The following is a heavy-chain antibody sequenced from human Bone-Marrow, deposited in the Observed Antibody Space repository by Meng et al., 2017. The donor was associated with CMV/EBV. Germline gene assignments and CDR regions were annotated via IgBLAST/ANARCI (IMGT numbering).Heavy chain of an antibody. Sequence: GESLKISCAASGFTFSSYWMSWVRQAPGKGLEWVANIKQDGSEKYYVASVKGRFTISRDNAKNSLYLQMNSLRAEDTAVYYCARDRRITGNYFDYWGQGPLVTVYS. CDR1: GFTFSSYW. D-gene: IGHD3-3*01. CDR3: ARDRRITGNYFDY. J-gene: IGHJ4*02. V-gene: IGHV3-7*01. CDR2: IKQDGSEK.